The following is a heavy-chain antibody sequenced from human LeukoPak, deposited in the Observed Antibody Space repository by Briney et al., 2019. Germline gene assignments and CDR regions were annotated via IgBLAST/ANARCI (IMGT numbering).Heavy chain of an antibody. J-gene: IGHJ4*02. Sequence: GGSLRLSCAASGFTVSSNYMSWVRQAPGKGLEWVSVIYSGGSTYYADSVKGRFTISRDNSKNTLYLQMNSLRVEDTAVYCCAREGRPQWLEERAYYFDYWGQGTLVTVSS. D-gene: IGHD6-19*01. CDR1: GFTVSSNY. CDR3: AREGRPQWLEERAYYFDY. V-gene: IGHV3-53*01. CDR2: IYSGGST.